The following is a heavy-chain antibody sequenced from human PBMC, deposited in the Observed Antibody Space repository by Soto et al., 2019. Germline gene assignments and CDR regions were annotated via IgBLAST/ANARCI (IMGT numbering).Heavy chain of an antibody. CDR3: AREIIPLTTDWYFDL. CDR1: GGSISGGVSS. Sequence: QVQLQESGPGLVKPSQTLSLTCTVSGGSISGGVSSWSWIRQPPGKGLEWIGYIFDSGSTYYNPSLKSRVTISVDTSKNQFSLRLSSVTAADTAVYYCAREIIPLTTDWYFDLWGRGTLVTVSS. CDR2: IFDSGST. J-gene: IGHJ2*01. D-gene: IGHD4-17*01. V-gene: IGHV4-30-4*01.